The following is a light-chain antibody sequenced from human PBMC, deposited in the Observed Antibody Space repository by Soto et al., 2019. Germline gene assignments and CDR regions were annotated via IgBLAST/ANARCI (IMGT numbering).Light chain of an antibody. CDR3: SSFTISDTRV. Sequence: QSVLTQPASVSGSLGQSITISCTGTSGDVGGYNYVSWFQQHPGKAPKLVIYDVSNRPSGVSYRFSGSKSGNTASLAISGLQAEDEAYYYCSSFTISDTRVFGGGTKLTVL. V-gene: IGLV2-14*01. CDR2: DVS. CDR1: SGDVGGYNY. J-gene: IGLJ2*01.